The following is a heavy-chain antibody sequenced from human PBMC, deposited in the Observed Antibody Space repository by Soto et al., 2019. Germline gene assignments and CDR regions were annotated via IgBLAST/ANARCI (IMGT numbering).Heavy chain of an antibody. CDR1: RFTLRSYD. CDR3: TRDSRIANL. Sequence: PXGSLRLTCAASRFTLRSYDITSIRQAPGNELELLSYINHGGDVIKYADSVKGPFTISRDNAKNSLCLHMNNLRAEDPAVYHCTRDSRIANLWGQRTLVTVSS. CDR2: INHGGDVI. V-gene: IGHV3-11*01. J-gene: IGHJ4*02. D-gene: IGHD2-21*01.